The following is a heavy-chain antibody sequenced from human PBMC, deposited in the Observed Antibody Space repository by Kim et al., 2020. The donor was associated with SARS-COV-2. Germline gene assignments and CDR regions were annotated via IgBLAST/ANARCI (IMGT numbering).Heavy chain of an antibody. J-gene: IGHJ6*02. CDR1: GFTFSSYG. V-gene: IGHV3-33*01. Sequence: GGSLRLSCAASGFTFSSYGMHWVRQAPGKGLEWVAVIWYDGSNKYYADSVKGRFTISRDNSKNTLYLQMNSLRAEDTAVYYCARDVPRSCSSTSCHERYYYSGMDDWGQGTTVTVSS. CDR3: ARDVPRSCSSTSCHERYYYSGMDD. CDR2: IWYDGSNK. D-gene: IGHD2-2*01.